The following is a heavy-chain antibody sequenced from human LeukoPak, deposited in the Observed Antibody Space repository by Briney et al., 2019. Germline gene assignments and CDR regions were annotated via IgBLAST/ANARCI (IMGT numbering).Heavy chain of an antibody. Sequence: GGSLRLFCAASGFTFSSYSMKWVRQAPGKGLEWVSYISSSSSTIYYADSVKGRFTISRDNAKNSLYLQMNSLTAEDTAVYYCARERGYSGYALDYWGQGTLVTVSS. CDR3: ARERGYSGYALDY. V-gene: IGHV3-48*01. D-gene: IGHD5-12*01. J-gene: IGHJ4*02. CDR1: GFTFSSYS. CDR2: ISSSSSTI.